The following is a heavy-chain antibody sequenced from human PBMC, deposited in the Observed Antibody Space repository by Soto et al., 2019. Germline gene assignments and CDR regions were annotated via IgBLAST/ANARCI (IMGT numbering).Heavy chain of an antibody. CDR2: IYSGGST. Sequence: EVQLVETGGGLIQPGGSLRLSCAASGFTVSSNYMSWVRQAPGKGLEWVSVIYSGGSTYYADSVKGRFTISRDNSKNTLYLQMNSLRAEDTAVYYCARDMKPHIYYYYYGMDVWGQGTTVTVSS. D-gene: IGHD2-21*01. J-gene: IGHJ6*02. CDR1: GFTVSSNY. CDR3: ARDMKPHIYYYYYGMDV. V-gene: IGHV3-53*02.